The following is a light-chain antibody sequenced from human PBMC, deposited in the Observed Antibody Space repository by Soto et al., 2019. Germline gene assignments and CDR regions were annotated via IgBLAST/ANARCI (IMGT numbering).Light chain of an antibody. CDR1: SSNIGNNA. CDR2: YDD. Sequence: QSVLTQPPSVSEAPRQRVTISCSGSSSNIGNNAVNWYQQLPGKAPKLLIYYDDLLPSGVSDRFSGSKSGTSGSLAISGLQSEDEADYYWAAWDDSLNGLVFGTGTKLTVL. V-gene: IGLV1-36*01. J-gene: IGLJ1*01. CDR3: AAWDDSLNGLV.